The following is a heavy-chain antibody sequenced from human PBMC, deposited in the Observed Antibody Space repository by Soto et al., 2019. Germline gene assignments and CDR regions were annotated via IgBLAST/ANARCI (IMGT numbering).Heavy chain of an antibody. CDR1: GYTLTELS. CDR3: ATPLYSSSFYYYYGMDV. Sequence: ASVKVSCKVSGYTLTELSMHWVRQAPGKGLEWMGGFDPEDGETIYAQKFQGRVTMTEDTSTDTAYMELSGLRSEDTAVYYCATPLYSSSFYYYYGMDVWGQGTTVTVSS. V-gene: IGHV1-24*01. D-gene: IGHD6-6*01. CDR2: FDPEDGET. J-gene: IGHJ6*02.